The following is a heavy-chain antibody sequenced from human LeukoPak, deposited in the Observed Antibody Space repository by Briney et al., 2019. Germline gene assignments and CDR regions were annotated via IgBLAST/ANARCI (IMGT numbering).Heavy chain of an antibody. D-gene: IGHD3-3*01. CDR3: VKDRDFWSGLDV. CDR1: GFTFSSYG. Sequence: GGSLRLSCAASGFTFSSYGMHWVRQAPGKGLEWVAVISYDGSNKYYADSVKGRFTISRDNAKNSLYLQMNSLKLEDTALYYCVKDRDFWSGLDVWGQGTMVTVS. V-gene: IGHV3-30*18. CDR2: ISYDGSNK. J-gene: IGHJ6*02.